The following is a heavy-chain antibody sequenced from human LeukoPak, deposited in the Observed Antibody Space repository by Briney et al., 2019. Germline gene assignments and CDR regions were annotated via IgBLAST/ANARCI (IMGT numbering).Heavy chain of an antibody. J-gene: IGHJ4*02. Sequence: TGGSLRLSCAASGFIFSHYGMHWVRQAPGKGLEWVAVIQNDAGTENFADSVKGRFTISRDNSKNTVFLQMNSLRVEDTAVYYCARELSQIVWGGLDYGGQGTLVSVSS. CDR2: IQNDAGTE. D-gene: IGHD2-21*01. V-gene: IGHV3-33*05. CDR3: ARELSQIVWGGLDY. CDR1: GFIFSHYG.